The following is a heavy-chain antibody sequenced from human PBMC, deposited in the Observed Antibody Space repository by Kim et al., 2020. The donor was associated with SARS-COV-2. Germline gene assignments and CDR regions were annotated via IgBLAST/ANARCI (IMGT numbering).Heavy chain of an antibody. CDR2: ISSSSSYI. CDR3: ARARDRFCSGGSCYSSDAFDI. J-gene: IGHJ3*02. V-gene: IGHV3-21*01. Sequence: GGSLRLSCAASGFTFSSYSMNWVRQAPGKGLEWVSSISSSSSYIYYADSVKGRFTISRDNAKNSLYLQMNSLRAEDTAVYYCARARDRFCSGGSCYSSDAFDIWGQGTMVTVSS. CDR1: GFTFSSYS. D-gene: IGHD2-15*01.